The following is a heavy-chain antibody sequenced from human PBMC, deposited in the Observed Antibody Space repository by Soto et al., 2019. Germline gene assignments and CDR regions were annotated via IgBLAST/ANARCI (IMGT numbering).Heavy chain of an antibody. CDR2: INHSGST. V-gene: IGHV4-34*01. D-gene: IGHD3-10*01. Sequence: KPSETLSLTCAVYGGSFSGYYWSWIRQPPGKGLEWIGEINHSGSTNYNPSLKSRVTISVDTSKNQFSLKLSSVTAADTAVYYCDRGSGREDSTLLFSYGLDLWGQGTTVTVSS. CDR1: GGSFSGYY. J-gene: IGHJ6*02. CDR3: DRGSGREDSTLLFSYGLDL.